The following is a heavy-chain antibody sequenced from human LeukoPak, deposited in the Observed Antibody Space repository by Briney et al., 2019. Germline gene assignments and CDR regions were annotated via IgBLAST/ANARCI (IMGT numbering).Heavy chain of an antibody. V-gene: IGHV3-9*01. CDR1: GFTFGDYA. J-gene: IGHJ4*02. CDR3: ARDSSDILTGYYTPHFDY. Sequence: SLRLSCAASGFTFGDYAMHWVRQAPGKGLEWVSGISWNSGSIGYADSVKGRFTISRDNAKNSLYLQMNSLRAEDTALYYCARDSSDILTGYYTPHFDYWGQGTLVTVSS. CDR2: ISWNSGSI. D-gene: IGHD3-9*01.